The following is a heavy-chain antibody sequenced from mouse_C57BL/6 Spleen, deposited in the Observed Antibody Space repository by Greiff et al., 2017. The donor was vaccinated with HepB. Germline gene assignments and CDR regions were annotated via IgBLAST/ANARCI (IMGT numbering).Heavy chain of an antibody. Sequence: QVQLQQSGAELARPGASVKLSCKASGYTFTSYGISWVKQRTGQGLEWIGEIYPRSGNTYYNEKFKGKATLTADKSSSTAYMELRSLTSEDSAVYFCARGITTVVVPFDYWGQGTTLTVSS. CDR1: GYTFTSYG. V-gene: IGHV1-81*01. CDR3: ARGITTVVVPFDY. J-gene: IGHJ2*01. CDR2: IYPRSGNT. D-gene: IGHD1-1*01.